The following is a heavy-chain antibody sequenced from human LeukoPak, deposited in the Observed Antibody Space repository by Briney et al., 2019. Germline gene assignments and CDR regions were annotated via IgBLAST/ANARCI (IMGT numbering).Heavy chain of an antibody. CDR2: IIPILGIA. D-gene: IGHD1-26*01. Sequence: SVKVSCKASGGTFSSYAISWVRQAPGQGLEWMGRIIPILGIANYAQKFQGRVTITADKSTSTAYMELSSLRSEDTAVYYCARDRQVGPSFDYWGQGTLVTVSS. J-gene: IGHJ4*02. V-gene: IGHV1-69*04. CDR1: GGTFSSYA. CDR3: ARDRQVGPSFDY.